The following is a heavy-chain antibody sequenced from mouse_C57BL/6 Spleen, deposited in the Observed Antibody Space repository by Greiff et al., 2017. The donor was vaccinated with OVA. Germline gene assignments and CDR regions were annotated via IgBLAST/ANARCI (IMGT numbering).Heavy chain of an antibody. CDR2: ISYDGSN. CDR1: GYSITSGYY. Sequence: EVQRVESGPGLVKPSQSLSLTCSVTGYSITSGYYWNWIRQFPGNKLEWMGYISYDGSNNYNPSLKNRISITRDTSKNQFFLKLNSVTTEDTATYYCARYGSSPFDYWGQGTTLTVSS. D-gene: IGHD1-1*01. V-gene: IGHV3-6*01. CDR3: ARYGSSPFDY. J-gene: IGHJ2*01.